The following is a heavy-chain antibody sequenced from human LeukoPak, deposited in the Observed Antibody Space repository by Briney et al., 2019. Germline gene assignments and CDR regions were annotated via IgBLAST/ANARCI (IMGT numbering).Heavy chain of an antibody. J-gene: IGHJ4*02. CDR2: ISGNGAST. V-gene: IGHV3-23*01. Sequence: GGSLRPSCEASAFSFSTYAMNWVRQAPGKGLERVSSISGNGASTFYADSVKGRFTISRDNSKNTLNLQMNSLRVEDTAVYYCANRGVPAAMGYWGQGTLVTVSS. CDR1: AFSFSTYA. D-gene: IGHD2-2*01. CDR3: ANRGVPAAMGY.